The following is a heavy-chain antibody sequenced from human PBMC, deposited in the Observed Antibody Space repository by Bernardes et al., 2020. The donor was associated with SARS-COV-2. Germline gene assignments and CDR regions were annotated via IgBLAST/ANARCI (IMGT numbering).Heavy chain of an antibody. CDR1: GGSFEGYF. V-gene: IGHV4-34*12. CDR2: VIDTGSA. J-gene: IGHJ5*02. CDR3: ARDPMDGYALLDL. Sequence: SETLSLTCDVKGGSFEGYFWSWIRQSPAKGLEFIGEVIDTGSANYNPSLKRRVILSADNSRDTVDLQMNSLTVEDTATYYCARDPMDGYALLDLWGQGTLVTVSS. D-gene: IGHD5-12*01.